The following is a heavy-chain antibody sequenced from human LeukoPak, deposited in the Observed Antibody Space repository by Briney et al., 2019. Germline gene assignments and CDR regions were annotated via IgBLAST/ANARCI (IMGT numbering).Heavy chain of an antibody. V-gene: IGHV3-49*04. Sequence: GGSLRLSCTASGFTFGDYAMSWVRQAPGKGLEWVGFIRGKAYGGTTEYAASVKGRFTISRDDSKSIACLQMNSLKTEDTAVYYCTNSVGLDIWGQGTMVTVSS. D-gene: IGHD4-23*01. CDR3: TNSVGLDI. CDR2: IRGKAYGGTT. J-gene: IGHJ3*02. CDR1: GFTFGDYA.